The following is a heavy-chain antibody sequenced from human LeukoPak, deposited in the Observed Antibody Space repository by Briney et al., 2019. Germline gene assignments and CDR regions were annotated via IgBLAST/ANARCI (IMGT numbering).Heavy chain of an antibody. CDR1: GFTFSRRG. Sequence: GGSLRLSCAASGFTFSRRGMDWVRQTPGKGLEWVAGIWYDGSKKFYIDFVKGRFIISRDNSENTLYLEMNSLRVEDTAVYFCAAVLGSLYEKLDFWGQGSLVTVSS. V-gene: IGHV3-33*07. J-gene: IGHJ4*02. CDR2: IWYDGSKK. D-gene: IGHD5/OR15-5a*01. CDR3: AAVLGSLYEKLDF.